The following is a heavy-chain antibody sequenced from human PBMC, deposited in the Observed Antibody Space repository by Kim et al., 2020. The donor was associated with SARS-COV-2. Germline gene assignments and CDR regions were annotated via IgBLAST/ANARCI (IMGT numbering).Heavy chain of an antibody. CDR3: AKNGGYCSGGSCYSGID. CDR1: GFTFSSYG. V-gene: IGHV3-30*18. Sequence: GGSLRLSCAASGFTFSSYGMHWVRQAPGKGLEWVAVISYDGSNKYYADSVKGRFTISRDNSKNTLYLQMNSLRAEDTAVYYCAKNGGYCSGGSCYSGID. CDR2: ISYDGSNK. D-gene: IGHD2-15*01. J-gene: IGHJ4*01.